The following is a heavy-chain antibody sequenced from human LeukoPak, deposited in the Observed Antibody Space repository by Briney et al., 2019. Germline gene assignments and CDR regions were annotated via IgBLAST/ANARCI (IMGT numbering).Heavy chain of an antibody. CDR2: ISSSSSYI. CDR1: GFTFSIYS. Sequence: PGGSLRLSCTASGFTFSIYSINWVRQAPGKGLEWVSSISSSSSYIYYADSVKGRFTISRDNAKNSLYLQMNSLRAEDTAVYYCARAWGDYYDSSGYGEYFQHWGQGTLVTVSS. CDR3: ARAWGDYYDSSGYGEYFQH. V-gene: IGHV3-21*01. D-gene: IGHD3-22*01. J-gene: IGHJ1*01.